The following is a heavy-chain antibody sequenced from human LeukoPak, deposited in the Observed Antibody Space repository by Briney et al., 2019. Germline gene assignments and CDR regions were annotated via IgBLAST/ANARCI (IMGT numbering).Heavy chain of an antibody. CDR3: ARDRSEHYDRSAYSWNDAFDL. J-gene: IGHJ3*01. CDR2: INTYNGNT. Sequence: GASVNVSCKASDYTFITYGLSWVRQAPGQGLEWMGWINTYNGNTNYAQKLQGRVTMTTDTSTNTAYMELRSLRSDDTAVYYCARDRSEHYDRSAYSWNDAFDLWGQGTMVTVSS. D-gene: IGHD3-22*01. CDR1: DYTFITYG. V-gene: IGHV1-18*01.